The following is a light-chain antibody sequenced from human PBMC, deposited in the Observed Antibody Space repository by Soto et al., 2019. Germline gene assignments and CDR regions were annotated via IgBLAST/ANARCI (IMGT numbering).Light chain of an antibody. CDR3: QQYNKWPLT. CDR1: MSISSY. V-gene: IGKV3-15*01. Sequence: EMVMTQSPATLSVSPGDRATLSCRTRMSISSYLAWYQQKPGQGPRLLIYGASTRATGIPARFSGSGSGTEFTLTISILQSEDFAVYYCQQYNKWPLTFGQGTKLEIK. CDR2: GAS. J-gene: IGKJ2*01.